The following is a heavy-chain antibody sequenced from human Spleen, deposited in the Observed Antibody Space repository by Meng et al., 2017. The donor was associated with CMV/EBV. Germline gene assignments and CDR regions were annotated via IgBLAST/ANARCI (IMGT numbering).Heavy chain of an antibody. D-gene: IGHD6-13*01. CDR3: AGIAAAGTSKAYYYGMDV. V-gene: IGHV3-21*01. CDR1: GFTFSSYS. J-gene: IGHJ6*02. Sequence: ETLSLTCAASGFTFSSYSMNWVRQAPGKGLEWVSSISSSSSYIYYADSVKGRFTISRDNAKNSLYLQMNSLRAEDTAVYYCAGIAAAGTSKAYYYGMDVWGQGTTVTVSS. CDR2: ISSSSSYI.